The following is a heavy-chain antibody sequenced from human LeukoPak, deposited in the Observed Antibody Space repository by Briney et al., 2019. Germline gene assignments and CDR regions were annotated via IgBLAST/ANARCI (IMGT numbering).Heavy chain of an antibody. D-gene: IGHD1-26*01. CDR3: ARDHGIVGATGFGY. Sequence: TSETLSLTCTVSGGSISSYYWSWIRQPPGRGLEWIGYIYYSGSTNYNPSLKSRVTISVDTSKNQFSLKLSSVTAADTAVYYCARDHGIVGATGFGYWGQGTLVTVSS. CDR1: GGSISSYY. CDR2: IYYSGST. J-gene: IGHJ4*02. V-gene: IGHV4-59*01.